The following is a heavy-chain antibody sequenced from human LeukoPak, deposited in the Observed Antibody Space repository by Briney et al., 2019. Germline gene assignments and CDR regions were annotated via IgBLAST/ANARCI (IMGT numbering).Heavy chain of an antibody. CDR1: GFTVSSYE. Sequence: GGSLRLSCAASGFTVSSYEMNWVRQAPGKGLEWVSYISSSCSTIYYADSVKGRFTISRDSAKNSLYLQMSSLRAEDTAVYYCARESSGNYYVGFDYWGQGTLVTVSS. J-gene: IGHJ4*02. V-gene: IGHV3-48*03. CDR3: ARESSGNYYVGFDY. D-gene: IGHD1-26*01. CDR2: ISSSCSTI.